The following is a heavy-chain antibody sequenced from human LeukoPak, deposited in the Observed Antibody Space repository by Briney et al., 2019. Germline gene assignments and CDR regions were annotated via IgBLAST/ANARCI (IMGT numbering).Heavy chain of an antibody. V-gene: IGHV4-34*01. CDR1: GGSFSGYY. J-gene: IGHJ6*02. CDR2: INHSGST. Sequence: SETLSLTCAVYGGSFSGYYWSWIRQPPGKGLEWIGEINHSGSTNYNPSLKSRVTISLDTSKNQFSLKLSSVIAADTAVYYCARFRNADYDYVWGSYPQEQXYYYGMDVWGQGTTVTVSX. D-gene: IGHD3-16*02. CDR3: ARFRNADYDYVWGSYPQEQXYYYGMDV.